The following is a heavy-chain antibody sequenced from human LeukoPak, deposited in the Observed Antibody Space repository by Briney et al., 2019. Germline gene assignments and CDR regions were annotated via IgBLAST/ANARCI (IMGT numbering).Heavy chain of an antibody. CDR3: AKGKDSVAGATNDY. CDR1: GFTFSSYR. J-gene: IGHJ4*02. Sequence: GGSLRLSCAVSGFTFSSYRMSWVRQAPGKGLEWVSSISSSGTYKYYADSVKGRFTISRDNAKNSLYLQMNSLRAEDTAVYYCAKGKDSVAGATNDYWGQGTLVTAPS. CDR2: ISSSGTYK. D-gene: IGHD6-19*01. V-gene: IGHV3-21*01.